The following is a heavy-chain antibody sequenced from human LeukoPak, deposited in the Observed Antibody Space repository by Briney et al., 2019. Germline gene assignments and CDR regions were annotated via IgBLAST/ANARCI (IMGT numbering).Heavy chain of an antibody. CDR2: INHSGST. V-gene: IGHV4-34*01. J-gene: IGHJ4*02. CDR1: GGSLSGYY. Sequence: SETLSLTCAVYGGSLSGYYWSWIRQPPGKGLEWIGEINHSGSTNYNPSLKSRVTISVDTSKNQFSLKLSSVTAADTAVYYCASYGTGSTFDYWGQGTLVTVSS. D-gene: IGHD1-14*01. CDR3: ASYGTGSTFDY.